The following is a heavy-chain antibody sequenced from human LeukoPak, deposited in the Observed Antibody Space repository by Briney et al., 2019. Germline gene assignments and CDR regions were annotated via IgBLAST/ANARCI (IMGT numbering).Heavy chain of an antibody. D-gene: IGHD5-24*01. J-gene: IGHJ3*02. Sequence: GGSLRLSCAASRFTFSSFWMSWVRQAPGKGLEYVSAISSNGGSTYYANSVKGRFTISRDNSKNTLYLQMGSLRAEDMAVYYCARDSQAGWQRHTLGFDIWGQGTMVTVSS. V-gene: IGHV3-64*01. CDR2: ISSNGGST. CDR3: ARDSQAGWQRHTLGFDI. CDR1: RFTFSSFW.